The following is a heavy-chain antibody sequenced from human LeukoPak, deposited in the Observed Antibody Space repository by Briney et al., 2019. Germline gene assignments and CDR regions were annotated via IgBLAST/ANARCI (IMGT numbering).Heavy chain of an antibody. Sequence: GGSLRLSCAASGFTFSSYEMNWVRQAPGKGLEWVSYISSSGSTIYYADSVKGRFTTSRDNAKNSLYLQMNGLRAEDTAVYYCARDFSDDSSGYYGELDYWGQGTLVTVSS. CDR1: GFTFSSYE. CDR3: ARDFSDDSSGYYGELDY. CDR2: ISSSGSTI. V-gene: IGHV3-48*03. J-gene: IGHJ4*02. D-gene: IGHD3-22*01.